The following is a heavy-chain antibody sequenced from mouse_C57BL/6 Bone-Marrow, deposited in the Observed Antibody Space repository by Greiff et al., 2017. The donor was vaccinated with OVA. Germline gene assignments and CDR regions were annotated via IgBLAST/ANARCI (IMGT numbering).Heavy chain of an antibody. J-gene: IGHJ3*01. D-gene: IGHD3-3*01. CDR1: GYTFTSYW. CDR2: IDPSDSYT. V-gene: IGHV1-50*01. CDR3: ARGTPFAY. Sequence: VQLQQPGAELVKPGASVKLSCKASGYTFTSYWMQWVKQRPGQGLEWIGEIDPSDSYTNYNQKFKGKATVTVDTSSSTAYMQLSSLTSEDSAVDYCARGTPFAYWGQGTLVTVSA.